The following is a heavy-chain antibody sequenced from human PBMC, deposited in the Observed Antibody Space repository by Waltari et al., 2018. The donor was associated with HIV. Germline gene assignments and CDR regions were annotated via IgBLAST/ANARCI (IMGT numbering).Heavy chain of an antibody. CDR2: IRSKPYGGTR. CDR3: ARGVNLRCTGDCYSAY. J-gene: IGHJ4*02. CDR1: GFNFGAYA. V-gene: IGHV3-49*03. Sequence: EVHLVESGGGLVQPGRSLRLSCKASGFNFGAYAVTWFRQAPGKGLEWVGFIRSKPYGGTREYAASVKGRFTISRDDSKNIAFLQMDSLKIEDTAVYYCARGVNLRCTGDCYSAYWGQGTLVT. D-gene: IGHD2-21*02.